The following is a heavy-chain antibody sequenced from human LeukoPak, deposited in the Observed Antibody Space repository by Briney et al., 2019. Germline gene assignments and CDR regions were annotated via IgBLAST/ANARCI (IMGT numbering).Heavy chain of an antibody. CDR1: GFIFSNFA. D-gene: IGHD5-24*01. CDR3: ANQSLQFMAGIGVDS. CDR2: ISESGDKT. V-gene: IGHV3-23*01. J-gene: IGHJ5*01. Sequence: PGGSLRLSCAASGFIFSNFAISWVRQAPGKGLEWVSSISESGDKTYYADSVKGRFTISRDNSKNMLYLQMNSLRDEDTAVYYCANQSLQFMAGIGVDSWGQGTLVTVSS.